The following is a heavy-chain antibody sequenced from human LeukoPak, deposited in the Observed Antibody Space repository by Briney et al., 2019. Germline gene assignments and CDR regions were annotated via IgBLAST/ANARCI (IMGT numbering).Heavy chain of an antibody. D-gene: IGHD2-15*01. Sequence: GASLKVPCKTSGYTFTSYGISWLRQAPGQGLEWMGWISAYKGDTDYAQKFQGRLTVTRDTSTSTVYMELQNLTSDDTAVYYCARADIIAVAAAAPVASAFEYCGQGALITVS. CDR2: ISAYKGDT. J-gene: IGHJ4*02. CDR1: GYTFTSYG. V-gene: IGHV1-18*01. CDR3: ARADIIAVAAAAPVASAFEY.